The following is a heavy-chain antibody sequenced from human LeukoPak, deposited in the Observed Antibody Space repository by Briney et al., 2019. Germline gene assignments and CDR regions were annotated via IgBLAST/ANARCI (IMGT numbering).Heavy chain of an antibody. CDR2: VFYSGNT. Sequence: PSETLSLTCTVSGASISSSYWSWIRQPPGKGLEWVGYVFYSGNTNYNPSLGSRVTISEDTSKNQFSLNLNSLTAADTAVYYCARGLPGRDAFDVWGQGTVVTVSS. J-gene: IGHJ3*01. V-gene: IGHV4-59*13. CDR3: ARGLPGRDAFDV. D-gene: IGHD3-16*01. CDR1: GASISSSY.